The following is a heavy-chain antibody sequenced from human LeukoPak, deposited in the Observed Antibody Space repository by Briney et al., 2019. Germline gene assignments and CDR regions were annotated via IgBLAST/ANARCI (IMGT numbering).Heavy chain of an antibody. CDR3: AQPDF. V-gene: IGHV3-30*02. CDR1: GITFRSSS. CDR2: IRFDGSTK. J-gene: IGHJ4*02. Sequence: GGSRRLSCVASGITFRSSSMHWVRQAPGKGLEWLAFIRFDGSTKYYADSVKGRFTVPRDNSKSTLYLQMNSLRAEDTAVYYCAQPDFWGQGTLVTVSS.